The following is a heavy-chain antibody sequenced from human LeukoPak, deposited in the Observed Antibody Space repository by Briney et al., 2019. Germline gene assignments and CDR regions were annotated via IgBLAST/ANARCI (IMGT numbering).Heavy chain of an antibody. CDR3: ANIPADIVVVPAAIGAGEIDY. Sequence: PGGTLRLSCAASGFTFSSYGMSWVRQAPGKGLEWVSAISGSGGSTYYADSVKGRFTISRDNSKDTLYLQMNSLRAEDTAVYYCANIPADIVVVPAAIGAGEIDYWGQGTLVTVSS. J-gene: IGHJ4*02. V-gene: IGHV3-23*01. CDR1: GFTFSSYG. D-gene: IGHD2-2*01. CDR2: ISGSGGST.